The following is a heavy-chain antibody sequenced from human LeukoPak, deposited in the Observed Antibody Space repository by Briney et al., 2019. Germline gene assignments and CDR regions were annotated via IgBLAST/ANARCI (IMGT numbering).Heavy chain of an antibody. V-gene: IGHV3-33*01. D-gene: IGHD6-6*01. CDR1: GFTFSDYG. J-gene: IGHJ6*02. CDR3: ARSEGDSSSWFYYYYYGMDV. Sequence: PGGSLRLSCAASGFTFSDYGMHWVRQAPGKGLEWVAVIWYDGSNKYYADSVKGRFTISRDNAKNTLYLQMNSLRAEDTAVYYCARSEGDSSSWFYYYYYGMDVWGQGTTVTVSS. CDR2: IWYDGSNK.